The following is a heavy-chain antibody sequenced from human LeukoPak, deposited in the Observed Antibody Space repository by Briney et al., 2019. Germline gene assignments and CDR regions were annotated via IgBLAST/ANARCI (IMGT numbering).Heavy chain of an antibody. CDR2: IIPIFGTA. D-gene: IGHD2-15*01. V-gene: IGHV1-69*05. Sequence: SVKVSRKASGGTFSSYAISWVRQAPGQGLEWMGRIIPIFGTADYAQKFQGRVTITTDESTSTAYMELSSLRSEDTAVYYCAREIGVVVVAADAFDIWGQGTMVTVSS. J-gene: IGHJ3*02. CDR1: GGTFSSYA. CDR3: AREIGVVVVAADAFDI.